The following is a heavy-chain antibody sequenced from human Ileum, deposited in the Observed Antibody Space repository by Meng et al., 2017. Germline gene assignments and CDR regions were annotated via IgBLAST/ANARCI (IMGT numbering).Heavy chain of an antibody. CDR2: IYYSGST. CDR3: ARETPDYYDSSGYYFGQAGWFDP. J-gene: IGHJ5*02. Sequence: SETLSLTCTVSGGSISSYYWSWIRQPPGKGLEWIGYIYYSGSTNYNPSLKSRVTISVDTSKNQFSLKLSSVTAADTAVYYCARETPDYYDSSGYYFGQAGWFDPWVQGTLVTVS. CDR1: GGSISSYY. V-gene: IGHV4-59*01. D-gene: IGHD3-22*01.